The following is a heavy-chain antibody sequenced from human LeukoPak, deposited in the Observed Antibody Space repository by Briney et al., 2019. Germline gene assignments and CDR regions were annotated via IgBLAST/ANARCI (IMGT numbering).Heavy chain of an antibody. V-gene: IGHV4-61*02. CDR3: ARARVIPASSDD. Sequence: PSETLSLTCTISGGSITFGSYYWTWIRQPAGKGLEWIGRIYTSGRAFYNPSLKSRVTISMDTSMNQFSLRLNSVTAADTAVYYCARARVIPASSDDWGQGALVTVSS. D-gene: IGHD3-16*02. CDR1: GGSITFGSYY. J-gene: IGHJ4*02. CDR2: IYTSGRA.